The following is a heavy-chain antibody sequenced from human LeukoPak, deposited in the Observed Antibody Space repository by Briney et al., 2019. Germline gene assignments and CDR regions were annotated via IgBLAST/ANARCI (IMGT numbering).Heavy chain of an antibody. V-gene: IGHV3-48*03. J-gene: IGHJ4*02. CDR2: ISSSGTTI. CDR1: GFTFSSYE. Sequence: GGSLRLSCAASGFTFSSYEMNWVRQAPGKGLEWVSYISSSGTTIYYADSVKGRFTISRDNAKNSLYLQMNSLRAEDTAVHYCARVGLYFDYWGQGTLVTVPS. CDR3: ARVGLYFDY.